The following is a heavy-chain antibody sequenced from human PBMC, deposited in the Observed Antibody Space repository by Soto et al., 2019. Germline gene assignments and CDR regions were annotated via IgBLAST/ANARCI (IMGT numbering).Heavy chain of an antibody. J-gene: IGHJ6*03. D-gene: IGHD1-1*01. V-gene: IGHV4-34*01. CDR1: CRSFREYY. CDR3: ARGPYRDDWNTRPSYYHYYYMDV. Sequence: SETLCLIGAVYCRSFREYYWSGVRQPPEKGLEWIGEINHSGSTNYNPSLKSRVTISVDTSKNQFSLKLSSVTAADTAVYYCARGPYRDDWNTRPSYYHYYYMDVWGKGTTVNVSS. CDR2: INHSGST.